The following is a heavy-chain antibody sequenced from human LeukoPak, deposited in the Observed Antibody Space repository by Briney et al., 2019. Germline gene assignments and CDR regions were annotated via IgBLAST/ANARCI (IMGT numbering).Heavy chain of an antibody. CDR3: ARGVGGSYYEFDY. J-gene: IGHJ4*02. Sequence: ASVKVSCKASGYSFTSYGINWVRQAPGQGLEWMGWISAYNGDTNYAENLQGRVTMTTDTSTSTAYMDLRSLRSDDTAVYYCARGVGGSYYEFDYWGQRTLVTVSS. V-gene: IGHV1-18*01. CDR1: GYSFTSYG. CDR2: ISAYNGDT. D-gene: IGHD1-26*01.